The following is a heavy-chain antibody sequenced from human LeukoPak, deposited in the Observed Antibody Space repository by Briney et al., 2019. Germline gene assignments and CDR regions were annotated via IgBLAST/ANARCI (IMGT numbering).Heavy chain of an antibody. J-gene: IGHJ6*02. CDR1: GGSISSGGYS. CDR2: INHSGST. V-gene: IGHV4-30-2*01. CDR3: ARVVGEWLRFNYYYYYGMDV. D-gene: IGHD5-12*01. Sequence: SQTLSLTCAVSGGSISSGGYSWSWIRQPPGKGLEWIGEINHSGSTNYNPSLKSRVTISVDTSKNQFSLKLSSVTAADTAVYYCARVVGEWLRFNYYYYYGMDVWGQGTTVTVSS.